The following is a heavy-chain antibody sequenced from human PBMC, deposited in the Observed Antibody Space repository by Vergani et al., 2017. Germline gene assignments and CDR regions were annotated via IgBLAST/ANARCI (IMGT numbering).Heavy chain of an antibody. J-gene: IGHJ3*02. CDR1: GFTFDDYA. D-gene: IGHD6-19*01. Sequence: EVQLVESGGGLVQPGRSLRLSCAASGFTFDDYAMHWVRQAPGKGLEWVSGISWNSGSIGYADSVKGRFTISRDNAKNSLYLQMNSLRAEDTALYYCARERWGSSGWTDGDAFDIWGQGTMVTVSS. CDR3: ARERWGSSGWTDGDAFDI. V-gene: IGHV3-9*01. CDR2: ISWNSGSI.